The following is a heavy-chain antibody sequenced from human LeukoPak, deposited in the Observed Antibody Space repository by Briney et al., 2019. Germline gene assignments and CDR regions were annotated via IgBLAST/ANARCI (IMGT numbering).Heavy chain of an antibody. D-gene: IGHD3-9*01. J-gene: IGHJ5*02. CDR1: GGSISSGSYY. CDR3: ARRRSNYDILTGYSSWFDP. CDR2: INHSGST. Sequence: SETLSLTCTVSGGSISSGSYYWSWIRQPPGKGLEWIGEINHSGSTNYNPSLKSRVTISVDTSKNQFSLKLSSVTAADTAVYYCARRRSNYDILTGYSSWFDPWGQGTLVTVSS. V-gene: IGHV4-39*07.